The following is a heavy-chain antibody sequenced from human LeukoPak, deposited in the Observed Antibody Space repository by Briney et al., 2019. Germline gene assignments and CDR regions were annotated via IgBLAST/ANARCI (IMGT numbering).Heavy chain of an antibody. Sequence: ASVKVSCKASGYTFTGYYMHWVRQAPGQGLEWMGWINPNSGGTNCAQKFQGRVTMTRDTSISTAYMELSRLRSDDTAVYYCARTIVGAVTEFDYWGQGTLVTVSS. CDR3: ARTIVGAVTEFDY. CDR2: INPNSGGT. D-gene: IGHD1-26*01. CDR1: GYTFTGYY. V-gene: IGHV1-2*02. J-gene: IGHJ4*02.